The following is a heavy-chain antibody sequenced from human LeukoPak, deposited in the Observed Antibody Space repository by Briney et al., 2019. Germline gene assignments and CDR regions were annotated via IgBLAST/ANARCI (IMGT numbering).Heavy chain of an antibody. CDR1: GDSITSHY. J-gene: IGHJ5*02. CDR2: IFYSGNT. Sequence: SATLSLTCTVSGDSITSHYWSWVRHAPGKGLEWIGYIFYSGNTNYSHSLKSRVTISLDTSKKQFSLRLTSVTTADTAVYFCARTGDYSRSTGGWFDPWGQGTLVTVSS. V-gene: IGHV4-59*11. CDR3: ARTGDYSRSTGGWFDP. D-gene: IGHD4-11*01.